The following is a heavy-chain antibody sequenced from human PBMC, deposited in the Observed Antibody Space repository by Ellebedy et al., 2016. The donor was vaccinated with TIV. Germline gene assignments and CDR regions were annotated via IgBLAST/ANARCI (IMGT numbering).Heavy chain of an antibody. D-gene: IGHD3-22*01. Sequence: GESLKISCAVSGFPFTTYWMTWVRQAPGKGLEWVANINQDGSEKYYVDSVKGRFTISRDNARYSLSLRMSTLRAEDTAVYYCATVAPFYYASTNYHTLYFDYWGQGTLVTVSS. CDR3: ATVAPFYYASTNYHTLYFDY. V-gene: IGHV3-7*01. CDR1: GFPFTTYW. J-gene: IGHJ4*02. CDR2: INQDGSEK.